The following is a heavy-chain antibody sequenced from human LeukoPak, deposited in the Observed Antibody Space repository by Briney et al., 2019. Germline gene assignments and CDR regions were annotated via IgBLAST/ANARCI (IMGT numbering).Heavy chain of an antibody. J-gene: IGHJ4*02. CDR2: ICGGAGTP. CDR3: AKRRTTVITMDYFDY. CDR1: GFTVSSSY. Sequence: GGSLRLSCAGSGFTVSSSYMSWVRQAPGKGLEWVSGICGGAGTPYYADSVKGRFTISRDNSKSTFYLQMTSLRAEDTAVYYCAKRRTTVITMDYFDYWGQGTLVTVSS. D-gene: IGHD4-17*01. V-gene: IGHV3-23*01.